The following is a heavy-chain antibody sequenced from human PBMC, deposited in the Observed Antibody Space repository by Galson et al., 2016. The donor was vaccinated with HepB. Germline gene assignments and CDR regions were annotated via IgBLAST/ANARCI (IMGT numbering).Heavy chain of an antibody. J-gene: IGHJ5*02. CDR1: GGSLSSSSYY. D-gene: IGHD3-22*01. V-gene: IGHV4-31*03. CDR3: ARGSDGSYAWEDNWFDP. CDR2: SYHSGSS. Sequence: TLSLTCIVSGGSLSSSSYYWGWIRQPPGKGLEYIGYSYHSGSSYYNPSLRSRVTISVDTSQSQFSLELRSLTAADTAIYFCARGSDGSYAWEDNWFDPWGQGVLVTVSS.